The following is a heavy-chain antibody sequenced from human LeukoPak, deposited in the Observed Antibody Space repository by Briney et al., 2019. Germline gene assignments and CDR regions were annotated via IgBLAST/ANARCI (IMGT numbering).Heavy chain of an antibody. CDR1: GFTFGSYW. CDR2: IKQDGSEK. Sequence: QPGGSLRLSCAASGFTFGSYWMSWVRQAPGKGLEWVANIKQDGSEKYYVDSVKGRFTISRDNAKNSLYLQMNSLRAEDTAVYYCARDADIVVVPSYGMDVWGQGTTVTVSS. J-gene: IGHJ6*02. CDR3: ARDADIVVVPSYGMDV. V-gene: IGHV3-7*01. D-gene: IGHD2-2*01.